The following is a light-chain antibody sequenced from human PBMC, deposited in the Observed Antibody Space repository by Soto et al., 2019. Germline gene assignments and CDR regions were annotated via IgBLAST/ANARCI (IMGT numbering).Light chain of an antibody. CDR2: DTS. Sequence: EFGLTQSPGTLSLSPGERATLSCRASQGIGDTLAWYQHKPGQTPRLLIYDTSTRATGVPARFSGSRSGTEFTLTINSLQSEDFAVYYCQRYNNWPLTFGGGTKVDIK. CDR3: QRYNNWPLT. V-gene: IGKV3-15*01. J-gene: IGKJ4*01. CDR1: QGIGDT.